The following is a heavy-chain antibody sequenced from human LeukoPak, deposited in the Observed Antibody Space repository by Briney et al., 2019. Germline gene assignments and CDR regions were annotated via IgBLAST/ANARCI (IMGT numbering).Heavy chain of an antibody. Sequence: GGTLRLSCAASGFTFSSYGMTWVRQAPGKGLEWVSAISGSGGNTYYADSVKGRFTISRDNSKNTLYLQMNSLRAEDTAVYYCAKDRRAGSYDYWGQGTLVTVSS. CDR1: GFTFSSYG. D-gene: IGHD3-10*01. V-gene: IGHV3-23*01. J-gene: IGHJ4*02. CDR3: AKDRRAGSYDY. CDR2: ISGSGGNT.